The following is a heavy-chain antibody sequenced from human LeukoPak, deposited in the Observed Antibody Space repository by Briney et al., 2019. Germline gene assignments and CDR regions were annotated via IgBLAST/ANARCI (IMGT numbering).Heavy chain of an antibody. D-gene: IGHD3-10*01. Sequence: GASVKVSCKASGYTFTSYYMHWVRQAPGKGLEWMGGFDPEDGETIYAQKFQGRVTMTEDTSTDTAYMELSSLRSEDTAVYYCATARAWGLWFGELSNPGALDIWGQGTMVTVSS. CDR1: GYTFTSYY. CDR3: ATARAWGLWFGELSNPGALDI. CDR2: FDPEDGET. V-gene: IGHV1-24*01. J-gene: IGHJ3*02.